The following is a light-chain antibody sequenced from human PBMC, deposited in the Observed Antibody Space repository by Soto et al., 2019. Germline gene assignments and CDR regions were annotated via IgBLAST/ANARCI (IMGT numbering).Light chain of an antibody. CDR1: ETVSSN. CDR2: GAS. Sequence: DIVMTQSPDSLAVSLGERATLSCRASETVSSNLAWYQQRPGQAPRLLISGASARATGIPARFSGSGSGTEFTLTISSLQSEDFAVYYCQQYNDWPRTFGQGTRVEIK. J-gene: IGKJ1*01. V-gene: IGKV3-15*01. CDR3: QQYNDWPRT.